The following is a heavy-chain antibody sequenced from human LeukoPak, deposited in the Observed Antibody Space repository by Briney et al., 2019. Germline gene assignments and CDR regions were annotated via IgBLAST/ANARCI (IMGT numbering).Heavy chain of an antibody. Sequence: PSETLSLTCTVSGGSITTGSYYWGWIRQPPGKGLEWIGNTFYTGSTYYNPSLKSRVTISVDTPKNQFSLRLSSVTAADTAVYYCARIYLAASGNTWGQGTLVTVSS. J-gene: IGHJ5*02. CDR1: GGSITTGSYY. CDR2: TFYTGST. D-gene: IGHD6-13*01. V-gene: IGHV4-39*01. CDR3: ARIYLAASGNT.